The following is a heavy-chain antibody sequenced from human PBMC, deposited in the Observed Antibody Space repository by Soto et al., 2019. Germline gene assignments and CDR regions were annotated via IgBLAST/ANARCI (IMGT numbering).Heavy chain of an antibody. Sequence: QVQLVESGGGVVQPGRSLRLSCAASGFTFSSYGMHWVRQAPGEGLEWVAVISYDGSNKYYADSVKGRFTISRDNSKNTLYLQMNSLRAEDTAVYYCAKDNTRITMVRGVMMVDYWGQGTLVTVSS. CDR3: AKDNTRITMVRGVMMVDY. D-gene: IGHD3-10*01. CDR2: ISYDGSNK. CDR1: GFTFSSYG. V-gene: IGHV3-30*18. J-gene: IGHJ4*02.